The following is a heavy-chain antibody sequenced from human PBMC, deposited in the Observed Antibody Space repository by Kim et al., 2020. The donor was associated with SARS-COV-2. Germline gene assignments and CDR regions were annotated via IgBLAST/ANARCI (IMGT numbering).Heavy chain of an antibody. Sequence: SETLSLTCAVYGGSFSGYYWSWIRQPPGKGLEWIGEINHSGSTNYNPSLKSRVTISVDTSKNQFSLKLSSVTAADTAVYYCARKNVVVTAMNFDYWGQGT. CDR2: INHSGST. J-gene: IGHJ4*02. D-gene: IGHD2-21*02. CDR1: GGSFSGYY. CDR3: ARKNVVVTAMNFDY. V-gene: IGHV4-34*01.